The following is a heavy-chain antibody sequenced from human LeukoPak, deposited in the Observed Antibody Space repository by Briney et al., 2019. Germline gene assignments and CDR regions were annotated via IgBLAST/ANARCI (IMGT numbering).Heavy chain of an antibody. Sequence: ASVKVSCKASGYTFTSYGISWVRQAPGQGLEWMGWIGAYNGNTNYAQKLQGRVTMTTDTSTSTAYMELRSLRSDDTAVYYCARGVPAVTPNGMYYFDYWGQGTLVTVSS. V-gene: IGHV1-18*01. D-gene: IGHD4-17*01. CDR2: IGAYNGNT. J-gene: IGHJ4*02. CDR3: ARGVPAVTPNGMYYFDY. CDR1: GYTFTSYG.